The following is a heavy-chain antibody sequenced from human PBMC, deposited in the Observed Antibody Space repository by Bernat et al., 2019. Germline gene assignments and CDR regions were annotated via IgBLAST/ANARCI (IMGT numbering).Heavy chain of an antibody. CDR2: ISYDGSNK. CDR3: ASPLIAAAGTDY. Sequence: QVQLVESGGGVVQPGRSLRLSCAASGFTFSSYAMHWVRQAPGKGLEWVAVISYDGSNKCYADSVKGRFTISRDNSKNTLYLQMNSLRAEDTAVYYCASPLIAAAGTDYWGQGTLVTVSS. CDR1: GFTFSSYA. J-gene: IGHJ4*02. V-gene: IGHV3-30-3*01. D-gene: IGHD6-13*01.